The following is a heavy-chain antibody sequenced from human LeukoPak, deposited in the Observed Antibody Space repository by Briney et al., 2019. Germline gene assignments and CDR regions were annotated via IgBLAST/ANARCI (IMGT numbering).Heavy chain of an antibody. Sequence: PGRSLRLSCAASGFTFSSYGMHWVRQAPGKGLEWVAVIWYDGSNKYCADSVKGRFTISRDNSKNTLYLQMNSLRAEDTAVYYCARDPEQWLVSGYFQHWGQGTLVTVSS. CDR3: ARDPEQWLVSGYFQH. CDR2: IWYDGSNK. CDR1: GFTFSSYG. V-gene: IGHV3-33*01. J-gene: IGHJ1*01. D-gene: IGHD6-19*01.